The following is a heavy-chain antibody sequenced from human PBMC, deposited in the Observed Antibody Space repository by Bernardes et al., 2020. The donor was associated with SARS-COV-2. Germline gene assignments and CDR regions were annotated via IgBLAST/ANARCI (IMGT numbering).Heavy chain of an antibody. CDR2: IYFTGRT. Sequence: SETLSLTCTVSGGSISDYSITDHYYWSWIRQPPGKGLEWIGCIYFTGRTTYNPALKSRVNISINTSRNEFSLRLTSMTAADTAVDYCARRKSWYGEELNYWFDPWGQGSLVSVSS. D-gene: IGHD2-15*01. J-gene: IGHJ5*02. CDR3: ARRKSWYGEELNYWFDP. V-gene: IGHV4-59*08. CDR1: GGSISDYSITDHYY.